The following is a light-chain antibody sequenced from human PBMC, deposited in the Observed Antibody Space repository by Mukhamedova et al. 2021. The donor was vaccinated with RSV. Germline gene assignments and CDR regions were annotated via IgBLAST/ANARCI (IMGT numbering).Light chain of an antibody. Sequence: APRLLIYGTSNRATGVPDRFIGSGPGPDFTLTISGLEPEDFAVYYCQQYGFSTSFGQGTRLEIK. J-gene: IGKJ5*01. V-gene: IGKV3-20*01. CDR2: GTS. CDR3: QQYGFSTS.